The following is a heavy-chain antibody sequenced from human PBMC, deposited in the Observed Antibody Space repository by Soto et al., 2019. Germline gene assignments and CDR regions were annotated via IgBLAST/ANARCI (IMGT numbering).Heavy chain of an antibody. V-gene: IGHV3-48*01. CDR2: ISSSSSTI. CDR3: ARDIGIAVAGYFDY. CDR1: GFTFSSYS. D-gene: IGHD6-19*01. J-gene: IGHJ4*02. Sequence: PGGSLRLSCAASGFTFSSYSMNWVRQAPGKGLEWVSYISSSSSTIYYADSVKGRFTISRDNAKNSLYLQMNSLRAEDTAVYYCARDIGIAVAGYFDYWGQGTLVTVSS.